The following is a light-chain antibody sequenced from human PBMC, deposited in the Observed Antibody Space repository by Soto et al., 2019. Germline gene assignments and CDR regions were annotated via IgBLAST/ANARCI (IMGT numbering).Light chain of an antibody. J-gene: IGKJ1*01. V-gene: IGKV3-20*01. CDR1: QNIANDY. CDR2: DAS. CDR3: QQYGSSPWT. Sequence: ERVMTQSPVTLSVSPGARATLSCRASQNIANDYLTWYQQKPGQAPRVLIYDASTRATGIPDRFSGSGSGTDFTLTISRLEPEDFAMYYCQQYGSSPWTFGQGTKVDIK.